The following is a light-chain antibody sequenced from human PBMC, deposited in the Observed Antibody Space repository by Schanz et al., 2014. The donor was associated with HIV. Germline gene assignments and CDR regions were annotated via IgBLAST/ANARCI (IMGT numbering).Light chain of an antibody. CDR2: GAS. V-gene: IGKV3-20*01. CDR3: QQYERSPWT. Sequence: ETVLTQSPGSLSLSPGERATLSCRASQSLGGSQLAWYQHKPGQAPRLLIYGASSRASGIPDRFSGSGSGTDFTLTISGLEPEDVAVYFCQQYERSPWTFGQGTKVEIK. J-gene: IGKJ1*01. CDR1: QSLGGSQ.